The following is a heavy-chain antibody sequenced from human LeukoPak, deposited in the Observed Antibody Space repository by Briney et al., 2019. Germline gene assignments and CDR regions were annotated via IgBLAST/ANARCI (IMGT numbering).Heavy chain of an antibody. CDR3: ARYSGDSAIGY. D-gene: IGHD2-21*02. Sequence: GGSLRLSCAASGFTLSNYWMSWVRQAPGKGLEWVGNIKQDGSEIHYVDSVRGRFTISRDNAKNSLYLQINSLRAEDTAVYYCARYSGDSAIGYWGQGTLVTVSS. J-gene: IGHJ4*02. V-gene: IGHV3-7*04. CDR2: IKQDGSEI. CDR1: GFTLSNYW.